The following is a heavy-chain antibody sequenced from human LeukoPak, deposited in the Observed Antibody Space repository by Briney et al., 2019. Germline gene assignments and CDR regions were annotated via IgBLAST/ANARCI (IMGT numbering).Heavy chain of an antibody. CDR3: ATLYCTSTKCLEY. J-gene: IGHJ4*02. CDR1: GGPFIDHF. CDR2: INHRGNT. V-gene: IGHV4-34*01. Sequence: PSETLSLTCAVYGGPFIDHFWSWVRQPPGKGLEWIGEINHRGNTRYSPSPKSRVTISHDMSKKQFSLNVSSVTAADTAIYYCATLYCTSTKCLEYWGRGSLVTVSS. D-gene: IGHD2-8*01.